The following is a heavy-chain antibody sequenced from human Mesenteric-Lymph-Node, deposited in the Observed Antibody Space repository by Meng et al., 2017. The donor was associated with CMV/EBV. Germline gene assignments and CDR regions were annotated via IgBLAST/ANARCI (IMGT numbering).Heavy chain of an antibody. CDR2: INPNSGGT. CDR1: GYTFTNYY. D-gene: IGHD3-16*01. J-gene: IGHJ5*02. V-gene: IGHV1-2*02. CDR3: ARFRWAINWFDP. Sequence: ASVKVSCKASGYTFTNYYIHWVRQAPGQGLEWMGWINPNSGGTNFAQKFQGRVTITADKSTSTAYMELSSLRSEDTAVYYCARFRWAINWFDPWGQGTLVTVSS.